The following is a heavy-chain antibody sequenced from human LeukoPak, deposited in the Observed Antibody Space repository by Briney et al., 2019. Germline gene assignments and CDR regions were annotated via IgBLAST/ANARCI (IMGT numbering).Heavy chain of an antibody. D-gene: IGHD4-17*01. J-gene: IGHJ4*02. Sequence: PGGSLRLSCAASGFTFSSYGMHWVRQAPGKGLEWVAVISYDGSNKYYADSVKGRFTISRDNSKNTLYLQMNSLRAEDTAVYYCATDSWTVTTYFDYWGQGTLVTVSS. CDR3: ATDSWTVTTYFDY. CDR1: GFTFSSYG. CDR2: ISYDGSNK. V-gene: IGHV3-30*03.